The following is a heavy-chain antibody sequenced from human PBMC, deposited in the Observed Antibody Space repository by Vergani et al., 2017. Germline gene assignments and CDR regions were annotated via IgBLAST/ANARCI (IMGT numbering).Heavy chain of an antibody. D-gene: IGHD6-13*01. CDR2: ISGSGGST. J-gene: IGHJ4*02. CDR3: AKGRYSSSWYGDDFDY. V-gene: IGHV3-23*01. CDR1: GFTFSSYA. Sequence: EVQLLESGGGLVQPGGSLRLSCAASGFTFSSYAMSWVRQAPGKGLEWVSAISGSGGSTYYADSVKGRFTISRDNSKNTLYLQMNSLRAEDTAVYYCAKGRYSSSWYGDDFDYWGQGTLVTVSS.